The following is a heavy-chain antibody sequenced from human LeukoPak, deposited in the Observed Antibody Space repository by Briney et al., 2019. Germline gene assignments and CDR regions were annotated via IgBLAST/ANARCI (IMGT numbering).Heavy chain of an antibody. CDR2: MNPNSGNT. D-gene: IGHD6-19*01. CDR3: ARARRSGGYSDYYYMDV. Sequence: ASVKVSCQACGGSFCSYAISWVRQATRQGLAWMGWMNPNSGNTGYAQKFQGTVTTTRNTSISTAYMELSTLRSEDTAEYYCARARRSGGYSDYYYMDVWGKGTPVTVFS. V-gene: IGHV1-8*03. CDR1: GGSFCSYA. J-gene: IGHJ6*03.